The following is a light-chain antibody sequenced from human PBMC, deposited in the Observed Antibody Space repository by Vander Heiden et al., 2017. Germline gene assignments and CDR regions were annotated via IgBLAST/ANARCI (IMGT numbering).Light chain of an antibody. J-gene: IGLJ2*01. CDR3: CSYAGSSRGVV. Sequence: QSALTQPASVSGSPGQSITISCPGTSSDVGSYNLVSWYQQHPGKAPKLMIYEVSKRPSGVSNRFSGSKSGNTASLTISGLQAEDEADYYCCSYAGSSRGVVFGGGTKLTVL. CDR1: SSDVGSYNL. V-gene: IGLV2-23*02. CDR2: EVS.